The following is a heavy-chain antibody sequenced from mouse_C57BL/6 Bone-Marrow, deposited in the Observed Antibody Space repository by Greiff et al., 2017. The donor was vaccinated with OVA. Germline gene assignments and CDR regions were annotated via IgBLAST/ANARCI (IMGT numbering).Heavy chain of an antibody. J-gene: IGHJ3*01. CDR2: IHPGSGST. V-gene: IGHV1-64*01. CDR3: ARRWHRKNHGWSIAY. Sequence: QVQLQQPGAELVKPGASVKLSCKASGYTFTSYWMHWVKQRPGPGLEWIGMIHPGSGSTNYNEKFKSKATLTVDQSSSTAYMQLSSLTSDDSAVYYCARRWHRKNHGWSIAYWGQGTLVTVSS. CDR1: GYTFTSYW. D-gene: IGHD1-1*02.